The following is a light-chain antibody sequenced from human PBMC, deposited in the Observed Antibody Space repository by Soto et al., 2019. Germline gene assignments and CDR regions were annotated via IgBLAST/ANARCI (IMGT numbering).Light chain of an antibody. CDR3: QQYNNWPF. CDR1: QSVSSN. J-gene: IGKJ3*01. CDR2: GAS. V-gene: IGKV3-15*01. Sequence: EIVMTQSPATLSVSPGERATLSSRASQSVSSNLAWYQQKPGQAPRLLIYGASTRATGIPARFSGSGSGTEFTLTISSLQFEDFAVYYCQQYNNWPFFGPGTKVDIK.